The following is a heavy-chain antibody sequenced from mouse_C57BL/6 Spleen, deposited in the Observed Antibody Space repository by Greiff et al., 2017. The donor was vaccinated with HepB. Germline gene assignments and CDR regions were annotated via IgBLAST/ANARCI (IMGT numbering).Heavy chain of an antibody. V-gene: IGHV1-18*01. CDR1: GYTFTDYN. J-gene: IGHJ4*01. CDR3: AKAPLYGSSLYYAMDY. D-gene: IGHD1-1*01. Sequence: VQLQQSGPELVKPGASVKIPCKASGYTFTDYNMDWVKQSHGKSLEWIGDINPNNGGTIYNQKFKGKATLTVDKSSSTAYMELRSLTSEGTAVYYWAKAPLYGSSLYYAMDYWGQGTSGNVSS. CDR2: INPNNGGT.